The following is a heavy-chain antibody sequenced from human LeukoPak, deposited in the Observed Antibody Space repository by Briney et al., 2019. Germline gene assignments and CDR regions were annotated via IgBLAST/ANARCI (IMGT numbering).Heavy chain of an antibody. J-gene: IGHJ3*02. CDR3: ARILMGSFDI. D-gene: IGHD3-10*01. V-gene: IGHV1-69*04. CDR1: GGTFSSYA. CDR2: IIPILGIA. Sequence: ATVKLSCKASGGTFSSYAISCVRHAPGQGLEWMGRIIPILGIANYAQKFQGRVTITADKSTSTASMELSSLRSEDTAVYYCARILMGSFDIWGQGTMVTVSS.